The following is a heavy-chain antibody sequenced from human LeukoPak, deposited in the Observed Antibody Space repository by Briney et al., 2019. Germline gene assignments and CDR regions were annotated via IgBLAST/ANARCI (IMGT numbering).Heavy chain of an antibody. J-gene: IGHJ6*02. V-gene: IGHV1-18*01. Sequence: ASVTVSCKASGYTFTSYGISWVRQAPGQGLEWMGWISAYNGNTNYGQKLQGRVTMTTDTSTSTAYMELRSLRSDDTAVYYCAREEGQQLVQLRLYYGMDVWGQGTTVTVSS. CDR3: AREEGQQLVQLRLYYGMDV. CDR2: ISAYNGNT. D-gene: IGHD6-13*01. CDR1: GYTFTSYG.